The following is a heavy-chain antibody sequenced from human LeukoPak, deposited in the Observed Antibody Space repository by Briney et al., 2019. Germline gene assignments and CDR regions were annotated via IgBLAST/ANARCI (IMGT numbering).Heavy chain of an antibody. Sequence: SETLSLTCTVSGGSISSYHWSWIRQPPGKGLEWIGYIYYSGSTNYNPSLKSRVTISVDTSKNQFSLKLSSVTAADTAVYYCARHGYYYGSGSYPPVSDWFDPWGQGTLVTVSS. V-gene: IGHV4-59*08. CDR2: IYYSGST. CDR3: ARHGYYYGSGSYPPVSDWFDP. J-gene: IGHJ5*02. CDR1: GGSISSYH. D-gene: IGHD3-10*01.